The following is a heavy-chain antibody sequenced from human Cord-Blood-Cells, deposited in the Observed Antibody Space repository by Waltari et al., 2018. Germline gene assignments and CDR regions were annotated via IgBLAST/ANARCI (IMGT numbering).Heavy chain of an antibody. CDR2: IKQDGGEK. J-gene: IGHJ6*02. CDR1: GFTFSSYW. D-gene: IGHD4-17*01. Sequence: SCAASGFTFSSYWMSWVRQAPGKGLEWVANIKQDGGEKYYVDSVKGRFTISRDNAKSSLYLQMNSLRAEDTAVYYCARDGGYYGDYENFRVYYYYYGMDVWGQGTTVTVSS. CDR3: ARDGGYYGDYENFRVYYYYYGMDV. V-gene: IGHV3-7*01.